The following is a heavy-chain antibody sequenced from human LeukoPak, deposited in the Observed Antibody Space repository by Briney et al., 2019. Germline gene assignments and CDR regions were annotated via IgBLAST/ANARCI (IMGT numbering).Heavy chain of an antibody. CDR1: GYTLTELS. V-gene: IGHV1-24*01. CDR2: FDPEDGET. D-gene: IGHD2-15*01. CDR3: ATFPRYCSGGSCRLDPFDY. J-gene: IGHJ4*02. Sequence: GASVKVSCKVSGYTLTELSMHWVRQAPGEGLEWMGGFDPEDGETIYAQKFQGRVTMTEDTSTDTAYMELSSLRSEDTAVYYCATFPRYCSGGSCRLDPFDYWGQGTLVTVSS.